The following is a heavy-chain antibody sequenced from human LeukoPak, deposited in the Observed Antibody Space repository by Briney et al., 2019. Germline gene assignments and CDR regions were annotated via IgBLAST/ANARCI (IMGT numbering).Heavy chain of an antibody. CDR1: GGSISSYS. D-gene: IGHD5-12*01. J-gene: IGHJ6*02. CDR3: ARTHTGYPYYYVMDV. V-gene: IGHV4-59*01. Sequence: SETLSLTCSVPGGSISSYSWSWIRQPPAKGLEWIGYIYYSGSTNYNPSLKSRVTISVDTSKNQFSLRLSSVTAADTAVYYCARTHTGYPYYYVMDVWGQGTTVTVSS. CDR2: IYYSGST.